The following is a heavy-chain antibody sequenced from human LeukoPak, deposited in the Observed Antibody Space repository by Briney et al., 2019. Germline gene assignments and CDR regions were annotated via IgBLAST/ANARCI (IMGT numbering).Heavy chain of an antibody. CDR1: GASISSYY. J-gene: IGHJ4*02. CDR2: FYHSGST. CDR3: ARGQWLPVFDF. Sequence: PSETLSLTCTVSGASISSYYWSWIRQPPGKGLEWIGYFYHSGSTNYNPSLKSRVTISVDTSKNHFSLKLSSVTAADTAVYYCARGQWLPVFDFWGQGTLVTVSS. D-gene: IGHD3-22*01. V-gene: IGHV4-59*01.